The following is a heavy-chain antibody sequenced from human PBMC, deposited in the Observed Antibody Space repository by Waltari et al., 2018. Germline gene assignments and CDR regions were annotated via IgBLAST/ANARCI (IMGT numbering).Heavy chain of an antibody. J-gene: IGHJ4*02. CDR1: GFTFSSYA. CDR2: ISGSGGST. CDR3: AKPLPEFVLPTAY. D-gene: IGHD1-26*01. Sequence: EVQLLESGGGLVQPGGSLRLSCAASGFTFSSYAMSWVRQAPGKGLEWVSAISGSGGSTYYADSGKGRFTSSRDNSKNTLYLQMNSLRAEDTAVYYCAKPLPEFVLPTAYWGQGTLVTVSS. V-gene: IGHV3-23*01.